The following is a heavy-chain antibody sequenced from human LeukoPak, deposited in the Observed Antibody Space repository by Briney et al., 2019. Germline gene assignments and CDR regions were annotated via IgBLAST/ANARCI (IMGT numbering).Heavy chain of an antibody. CDR3: ARVFDTYYMDV. V-gene: IGHV4-61*02. Sequence: SETLSLTCTVSGGSISSGSYYWSWIRQPAGKGLEWIGRIYTSGSTNYNPSLKSRVTISVDTSKNQFSLKLSSVTAADTAVYYCARVFDTYYMDVWGKGTTVTVSS. CDR2: IYTSGST. J-gene: IGHJ6*03. CDR1: GGSISSGSYY.